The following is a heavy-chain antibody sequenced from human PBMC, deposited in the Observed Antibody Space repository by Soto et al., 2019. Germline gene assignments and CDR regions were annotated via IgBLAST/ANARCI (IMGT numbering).Heavy chain of an antibody. D-gene: IGHD3-16*01. CDR2: IKHDGSEK. CDR3: ASLGRHG. CDR1: GFTFSYSL. V-gene: IGHV3-7*01. J-gene: IGHJ6*02. Sequence: GGSLRLSCAASGFTFSYSLMDWVRQAPGKGPEWVANIKHDGSEKNYVVSVKGRFTISRDNAKNSLYLQMNSLRAEDTAVYYCASLGRHGWGQGTTVTV.